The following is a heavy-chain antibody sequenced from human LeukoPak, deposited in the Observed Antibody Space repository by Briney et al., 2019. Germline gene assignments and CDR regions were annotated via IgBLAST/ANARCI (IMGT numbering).Heavy chain of an antibody. V-gene: IGHV1-2*02. CDR3: ARDEWELLEGYFDY. CDR1: GYTFTGYY. J-gene: IGHJ4*02. Sequence: ASVKVSCKASGYTFTGYYMHWVRQAPGQGLEWMGWINPNSGGTNYAQKFQGKATMTRDTSISTAYMELSRLRSDDTAVYYCARDEWELLEGYFDYWGQGTLVTVSS. D-gene: IGHD1-26*01. CDR2: INPNSGGT.